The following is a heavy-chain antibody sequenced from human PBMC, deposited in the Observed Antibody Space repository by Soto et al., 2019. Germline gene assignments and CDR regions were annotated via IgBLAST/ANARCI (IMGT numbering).Heavy chain of an antibody. J-gene: IGHJ4*02. D-gene: IGHD6-6*01. CDR3: AKAEQLAHFDY. Sequence: EVQLLESGGGLVQPGGSLRLSCAASGFTFSSYAMSWVRQAPGKGLEWVSAISGGGGSTYYADSVKGRFTISRDNSKNTLYLQLNSLRGEDRAVYYCAKAEQLAHFDYWGQGTLVTVSS. CDR2: ISGGGGST. CDR1: GFTFSSYA. V-gene: IGHV3-23*01.